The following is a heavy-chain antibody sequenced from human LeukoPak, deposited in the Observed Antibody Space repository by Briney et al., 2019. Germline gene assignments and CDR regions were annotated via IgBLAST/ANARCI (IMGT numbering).Heavy chain of an antibody. Sequence: ASVKVSCKASGYTFTSYGISWVRQAPGQGLEWMGWISAYNGNTNYAQKLQGRVTMTTDASTSTAYMELRSLRSDDTAVYYCARGSRSRQNYDSSGYYYWGQGTLVTVSS. CDR3: ARGSRSRQNYDSSGYYY. CDR2: ISAYNGNT. CDR1: GYTFTSYG. J-gene: IGHJ4*02. D-gene: IGHD3-22*01. V-gene: IGHV1-18*01.